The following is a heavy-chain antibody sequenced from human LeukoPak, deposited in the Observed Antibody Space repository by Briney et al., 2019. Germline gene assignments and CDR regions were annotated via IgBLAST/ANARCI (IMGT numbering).Heavy chain of an antibody. CDR3: AREEILARIRSFDY. Sequence: ASVKVSCKASGYTFTNYYIHWVRQAPGQGLECMGIINPSGGSTSYAQKFQGRVAMTRDTSTSTVYMELSSLRSEDTAVYYCAREEILARIRSFDYWGQGTLVTVSS. J-gene: IGHJ4*02. CDR2: INPSGGST. V-gene: IGHV1-46*01. D-gene: IGHD3-3*02. CDR1: GYTFTNYY.